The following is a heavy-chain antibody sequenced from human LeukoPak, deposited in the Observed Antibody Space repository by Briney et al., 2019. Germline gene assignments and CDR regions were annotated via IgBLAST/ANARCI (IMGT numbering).Heavy chain of an antibody. Sequence: GGSLRLSCAASGFTFSTYGMSWVRQAPGKGLEWVSAISGSGGSTYYADSVKGRLTISRDNSKNTLYLQMNSLRGEDTAVYYCAKDKSYSSGWYGPFDYWGQGTLVTVSS. CDR3: AKDKSYSSGWYGPFDY. CDR2: ISGSGGST. CDR1: GFTFSTYG. D-gene: IGHD6-19*01. V-gene: IGHV3-23*01. J-gene: IGHJ4*02.